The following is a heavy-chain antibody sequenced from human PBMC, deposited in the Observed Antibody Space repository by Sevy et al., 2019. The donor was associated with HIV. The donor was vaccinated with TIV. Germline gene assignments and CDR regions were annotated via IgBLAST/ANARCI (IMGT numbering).Heavy chain of an antibody. V-gene: IGHV4-39*01. CDR1: GGSISSSNYY. J-gene: IGHJ4*02. CDR3: GRRDYYGYSDS. CDR2: IYYSGSA. D-gene: IGHD3-3*01. Sequence: SETLSLTCTVSGGSISSSNYYWGWIRQPPGKGLEWIGTIYYSGSAYCNSSLKSRVTIFIDTSNNQFSLRLSSVTAADTAVYYCGRRDYYGYSDSWGQGTLVTVS.